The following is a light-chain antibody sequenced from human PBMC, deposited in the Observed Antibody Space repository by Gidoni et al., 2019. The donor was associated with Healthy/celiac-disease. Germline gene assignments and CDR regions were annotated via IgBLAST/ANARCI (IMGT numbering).Light chain of an antibody. Sequence: IVMTQSPATLSASPGERDTLSCSASQGVSSNLAWYQQKPGQAPRLLIYGASTRATGIPARFSGSGSGTEFTLTISSLQSEDVAVYYCKQYNNWPRTFGQGTKVDIK. CDR3: KQYNNWPRT. V-gene: IGKV3-15*01. CDR2: GAS. CDR1: QGVSSN. J-gene: IGKJ1*01.